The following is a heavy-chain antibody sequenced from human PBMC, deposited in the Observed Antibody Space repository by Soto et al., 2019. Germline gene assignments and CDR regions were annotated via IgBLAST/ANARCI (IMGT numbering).Heavy chain of an antibody. CDR2: ISAYNGNT. D-gene: IGHD3-9*01. CDR1: GYTFTSYG. CDR3: ARDLYDILTGYYTGNYFDY. Sequence: QVQLVQSGAEVKKPGASVKVSCKASGYTFTSYGISWVRQAPGQGLEWMGWISAYNGNTNYAQKLQGRVTMTTDTPTSTAYMELRSLRSDDTAVYYCARDLYDILTGYYTGNYFDYWGQGTLVTVSS. V-gene: IGHV1-18*01. J-gene: IGHJ4*02.